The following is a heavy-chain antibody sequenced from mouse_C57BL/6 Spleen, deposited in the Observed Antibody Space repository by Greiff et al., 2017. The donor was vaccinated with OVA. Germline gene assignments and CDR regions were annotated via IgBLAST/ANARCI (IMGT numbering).Heavy chain of an antibody. V-gene: IGHV1-55*01. CDR2: IYPGSGST. Sequence: QVQLQQPGAELVKPGASVKMSCKASGYTFTSYWITWVKQRPGQGLEWIGDIYPGSGSTNYNEKFKSKATLTVDTSSSTAYMQLSSLTSEHSAVYYWARPSAYYSNYVPAWFAYWGQGTLVTVSA. J-gene: IGHJ3*01. CDR3: ARPSAYYSNYVPAWFAY. D-gene: IGHD2-5*01. CDR1: GYTFTSYW.